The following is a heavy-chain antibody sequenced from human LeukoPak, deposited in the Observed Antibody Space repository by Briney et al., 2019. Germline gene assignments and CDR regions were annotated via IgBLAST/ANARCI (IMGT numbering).Heavy chain of an antibody. V-gene: IGHV1-69*13. CDR1: GGTFSSYA. CDR2: IIPIFGTA. CDR3: ARDISVTYYDILTGYYKTDWFDP. D-gene: IGHD3-9*01. Sequence: GASEKVSCKASGGTFSSYAISWVRQAPGQGLEWMGGIIPIFGTANYAQKFQGRVTITADESTSTAYMELSSLRSEDTAVYYCARDISVTYYDILTGYYKTDWFDPWGQGTLVTVSS. J-gene: IGHJ5*02.